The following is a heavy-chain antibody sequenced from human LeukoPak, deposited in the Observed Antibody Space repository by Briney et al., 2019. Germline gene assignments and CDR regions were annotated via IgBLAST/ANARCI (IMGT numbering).Heavy chain of an antibody. V-gene: IGHV3-23*01. CDR3: ARGGITGTTLDY. J-gene: IGHJ4*02. Sequence: GGSLRLSCAASGFTLSSYAMSWVRQGPGKGLEWVSAISVSGNTYHADSVKGRFTISRDSSKNTLYLQMNSLRAEDTAVYYCARGGITGTTLDYWGQGTLVTVSS. CDR2: ISVSGNT. D-gene: IGHD1-20*01. CDR1: GFTLSSYA.